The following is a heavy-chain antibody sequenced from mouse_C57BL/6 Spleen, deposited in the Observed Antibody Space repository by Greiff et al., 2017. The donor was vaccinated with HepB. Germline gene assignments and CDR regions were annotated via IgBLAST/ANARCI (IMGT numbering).Heavy chain of an antibody. Sequence: VQLQQSGAELVKPGASVKISCKASGYAFSSYWMNWVKQRPGKGLEWIGQIYPGDGDTNYNGKVKGKATLPADKSSSTAYMQLSSLTSEDSAVYFCTREGGLRSLYYYAMDYWGQGTSVTVSS. CDR1: GYAFSSYW. J-gene: IGHJ4*01. V-gene: IGHV1-80*01. CDR3: TREGGLRSLYYYAMDY. D-gene: IGHD1-1*01. CDR2: IYPGDGDT.